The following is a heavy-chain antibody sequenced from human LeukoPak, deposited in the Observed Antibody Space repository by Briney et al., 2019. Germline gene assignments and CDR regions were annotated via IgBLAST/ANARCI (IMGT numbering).Heavy chain of an antibody. CDR2: IYYSGST. CDR3: ARHTSMVRGVMKYYFDY. Sequence: PSETLSLTCTVSGGSISSSSYYWVWMRQPPGKGLEWIGSIYYSGSTYDNPSLKSRVTISVDTSKNQFSLRLTSVTAADTAVYYCARHTSMVRGVMKYYFDYWGQGTLATVSS. J-gene: IGHJ4*02. CDR1: GGSISSSSYY. D-gene: IGHD3-10*01. V-gene: IGHV4-39*01.